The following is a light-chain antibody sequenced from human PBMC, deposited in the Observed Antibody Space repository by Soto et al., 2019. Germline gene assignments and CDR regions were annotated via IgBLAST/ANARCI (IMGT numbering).Light chain of an antibody. Sequence: EIVLTQSPATLSLSPGERGTLSCRSSQSISIYLAWYQQKPGQAPRLLIYDVFNRATGIPARFSGSGSGTDFTLTISSLEPEDFAVYYCQQRSNWPPEITFGQGTRLEIK. CDR1: QSISIY. V-gene: IGKV3-11*01. CDR3: QQRSNWPPEIT. CDR2: DVF. J-gene: IGKJ5*01.